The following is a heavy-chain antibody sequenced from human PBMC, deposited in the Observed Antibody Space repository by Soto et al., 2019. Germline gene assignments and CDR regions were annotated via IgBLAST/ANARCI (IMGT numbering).Heavy chain of an antibody. Sequence: PSETLSLTCTVSGGSISSYYWSWIRQPPGKGLEWIGYIYYSGSTNYNPSLKSRVTISVDTSKNQFSPKLSSVTAADTAVYYCARFVGLYSSGWYWFDPWGQGTLVTVSS. CDR3: ARFVGLYSSGWYWFDP. J-gene: IGHJ5*02. CDR2: IYYSGST. CDR1: GGSISSYY. D-gene: IGHD6-19*01. V-gene: IGHV4-59*01.